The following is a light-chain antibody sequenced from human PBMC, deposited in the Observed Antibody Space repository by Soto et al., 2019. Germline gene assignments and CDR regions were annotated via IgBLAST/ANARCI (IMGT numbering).Light chain of an antibody. V-gene: IGKV3D-15*01. CDR2: GAS. J-gene: IGKJ1*01. Sequence: PGERVTLSCRASQSVSSSYLTWYQQKPGQAPRLLIYGASNRATGIPDRFSGSGSGTEFTLTISSLQSEDFAEYHCQQYNNWPQTFGQGTKV. CDR3: QQYNNWPQT. CDR1: QSVSSSY.